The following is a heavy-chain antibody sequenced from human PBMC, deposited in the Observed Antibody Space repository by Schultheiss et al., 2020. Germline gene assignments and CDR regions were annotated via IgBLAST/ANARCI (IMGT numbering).Heavy chain of an antibody. V-gene: IGHV3-23*01. J-gene: IGHJ3*01. CDR3: AKDPTETMIWAFDV. CDR2: ITGRGDDT. Sequence: GGSLRLSCAASGFTFSNYAMSWVRQAPGKGLEWVSTITGRGDDTHLADSVKGRFSISRDNSKNTLFLQMSSLRAEDTAVYYCAKDPTETMIWAFDVWGQGAMVTVSS. CDR1: GFTFSNYA. D-gene: IGHD4-17*01.